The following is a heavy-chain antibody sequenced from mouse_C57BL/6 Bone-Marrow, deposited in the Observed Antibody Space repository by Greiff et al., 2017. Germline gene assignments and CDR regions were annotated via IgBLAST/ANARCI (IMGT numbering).Heavy chain of an antibody. Sequence: VKLMESGAELARPGASVKMSCKASGYTFTSYTMHWVKQRPGQGLEWIGYINPSSGYTKYNQKFKDKAPLTADKSSSTAYMQLSSLTSEDSAVYYCARYYYGRGDYWGQGTTLTVSS. J-gene: IGHJ2*01. CDR1: GYTFTSYT. V-gene: IGHV1-4*01. CDR2: INPSSGYT. D-gene: IGHD1-1*01. CDR3: ARYYYGRGDY.